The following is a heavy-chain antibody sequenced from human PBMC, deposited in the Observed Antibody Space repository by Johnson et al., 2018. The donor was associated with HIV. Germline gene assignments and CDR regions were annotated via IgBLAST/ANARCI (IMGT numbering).Heavy chain of an antibody. CDR3: AKGLDTAMVRDAFDI. V-gene: IGHV3-30*18. CDR1: GFTFSSCG. Sequence: VQLVESGGGVVQPGRSLRLSCAASGFTFSSCGMHWVRQAPGKGLEWVAVISYDGSYRYYADSVKGRFTISRDNSKNTLYLQMNSLRAEDTAVYYCAKGLDTAMVRDAFDIWGQGTMVTVSS. CDR2: ISYDGSYR. D-gene: IGHD5-18*01. J-gene: IGHJ3*02.